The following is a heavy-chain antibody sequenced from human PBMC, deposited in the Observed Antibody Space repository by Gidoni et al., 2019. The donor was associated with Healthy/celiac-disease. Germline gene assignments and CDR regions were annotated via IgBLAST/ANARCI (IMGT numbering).Heavy chain of an antibody. V-gene: IGHV3-53*04. Sequence: EVQLVESGGGLVQPGGSLRLSCASSGFTVSSNYMSWVRQAPGKGLEWVSVIYSGGSTYYADSVKGRFTISRHNSKNTLYLQMNSLRAEDTAVYYCASRSLRFLDPSYYYYGMDVWGQGTTVTVSS. CDR2: IYSGGST. CDR1: GFTVSSNY. CDR3: ASRSLRFLDPSYYYYGMDV. J-gene: IGHJ6*02. D-gene: IGHD3-3*01.